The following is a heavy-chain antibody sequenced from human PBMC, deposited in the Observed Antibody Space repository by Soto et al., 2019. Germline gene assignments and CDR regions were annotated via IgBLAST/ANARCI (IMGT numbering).Heavy chain of an antibody. J-gene: IGHJ6*02. V-gene: IGHV1-69*01. CDR3: SRELTYGSGNYYHLMDV. D-gene: IGHD3-10*01. Sequence: QVQLVQSGAEVKKPGSSVKVSCKASGGTFSSYAISWVRQAPGQGLEWMGGIIPIFGTANYAKKFQGRVTITADETTSTAYRELSSLRSEDTAGYYCSRELTYGSGNYYHLMDVWGQGTTVTVSS. CDR1: GGTFSSYA. CDR2: IIPIFGTA.